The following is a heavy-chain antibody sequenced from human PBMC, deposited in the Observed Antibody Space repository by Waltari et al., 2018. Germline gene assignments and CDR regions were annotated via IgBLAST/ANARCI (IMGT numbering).Heavy chain of an antibody. D-gene: IGHD6-6*01. J-gene: IGHJ6*02. V-gene: IGHV3-23*01. CDR2: ITASGLM. CDR3: AKDEGARLAPTFGMDA. CDR1: GFPFSTYT. Sequence: ERQLLESGGALVQPGGSLRLSCAASGFPFSTYTMNWVRQAPGQGLEGLAVITASGLMDYGDSVKGRFIISRDNSKNTLYLEMYRLRVEDTARYYCAKDEGARLAPTFGMDAWGQGTTVIVS.